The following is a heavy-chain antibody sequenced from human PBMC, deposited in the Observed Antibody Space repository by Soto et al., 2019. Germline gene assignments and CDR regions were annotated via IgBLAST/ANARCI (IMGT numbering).Heavy chain of an antibody. V-gene: IGHV3-23*01. J-gene: IGHJ4*02. CDR3: AKDLADGYLTEEITLDY. CDR2: ISASGGTT. Sequence: EVQLLESGGGLVQPGGSLRLSCVASGFTFSTYGMNWVRQVPGKGLEWVAGISASGGTTYYAESVKGRFTISRDKSKNTLYLQMNSLRGDDTAIYYCAKDLADGYLTEEITLDYWGQGTLVTVSS. D-gene: IGHD5-12*01. CDR1: GFTFSTYG.